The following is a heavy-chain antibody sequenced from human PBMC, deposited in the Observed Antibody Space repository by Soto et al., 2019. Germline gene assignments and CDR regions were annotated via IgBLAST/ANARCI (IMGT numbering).Heavy chain of an antibody. CDR3: ARVVMITFGGVIVPDYFDY. D-gene: IGHD3-16*02. CDR1: GGTFSSYA. V-gene: IGHV1-69*13. Sequence: SVKVSCKASGGTFSSYAISWVRQAPGQGLEWMGGIIPIFGTANYAQKFQGRVTITADESTSTAYMELSSLRSEDTAVYYCARVVMITFGGVIVPDYFDYWGQGTLVTVSP. CDR2: IIPIFGTA. J-gene: IGHJ4*02.